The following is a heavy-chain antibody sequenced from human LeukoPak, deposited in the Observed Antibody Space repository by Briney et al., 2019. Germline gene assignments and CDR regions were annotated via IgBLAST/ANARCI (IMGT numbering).Heavy chain of an antibody. CDR2: INHSGST. CDR3: VRAYFWVDY. V-gene: IGHV4-34*01. Sequence: SETLSLTCAVYGGSFSGYYWSWIRQPPGKGLEWIGEINHSGSTNYNPSLKSRVTISVDTSKNQFSLKLSSVTAADTAVYYCVRAYFWVDYWGQGTLVTVSS. CDR1: GGSFSGYY. D-gene: IGHD3-16*01. J-gene: IGHJ4*02.